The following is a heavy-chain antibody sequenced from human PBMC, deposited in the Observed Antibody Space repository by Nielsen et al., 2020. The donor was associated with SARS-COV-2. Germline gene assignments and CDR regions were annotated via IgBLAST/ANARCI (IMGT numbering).Heavy chain of an antibody. J-gene: IGHJ4*02. V-gene: IGHV5-51*01. Sequence: VRQMPGKGLEWMGIIYPGDSDTRYSPSFQGQVTISADKSISTAYLQWSSLKVSDTAMYYCARHGPHGYFDYWGQGTLVTVSS. CDR3: ARHGPHGYFDY. CDR2: IYPGDSDT.